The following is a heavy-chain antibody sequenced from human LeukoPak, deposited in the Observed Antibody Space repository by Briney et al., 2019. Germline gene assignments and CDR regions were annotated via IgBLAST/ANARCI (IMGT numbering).Heavy chain of an antibody. J-gene: IGHJ6*03. CDR1: GGSISSGSYY. V-gene: IGHV4-61*02. D-gene: IGHD5-24*01. CDR2: IYTSGGT. Sequence: PSETLSLTCTVSGGSISSGSYYWSWIRQPAGKGLEWIGRIYTSGGTNYNPSLKSRVTISVDTSKNQSSLKLSSVTAADTAVYYCAREGEREMEYYYYYMDVWGKGTTITISS. CDR3: AREGEREMEYYYYYMDV.